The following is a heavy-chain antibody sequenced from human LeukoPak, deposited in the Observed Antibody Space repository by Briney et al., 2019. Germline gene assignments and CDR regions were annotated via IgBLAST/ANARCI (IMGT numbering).Heavy chain of an antibody. Sequence: PSETLSLTCTVSGGSISSYYWSWIRQPPGKGLEWIGYIYYSGSTYYNPPLKSRVTISVDTSKNQFSLKLSSVTAADTAVYYCARGYDSSGYRFDPWGQGTLVTVSS. CDR1: GGSISSYY. CDR3: ARGYDSSGYRFDP. J-gene: IGHJ5*02. D-gene: IGHD3-22*01. V-gene: IGHV4-59*12. CDR2: IYYSGST.